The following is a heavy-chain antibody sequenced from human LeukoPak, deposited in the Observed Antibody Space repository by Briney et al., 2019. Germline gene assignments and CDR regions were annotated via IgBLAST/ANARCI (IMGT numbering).Heavy chain of an antibody. CDR1: GFTVTRNY. V-gene: IGHV3-66*01. D-gene: IGHD3/OR15-3a*01. J-gene: IGHJ6*02. Sequence: PLGSLRLSCAASGFTVTRNYMSWARLAPGKGLEWVSIITSAGATHYSTSVKGRFTISRDSSKNTVYLEMNSLRAEDTAVYYCAARGLSGYYYGMDVWGQGTTVTVSS. CDR2: ITSAGAT. CDR3: AARGLSGYYYGMDV.